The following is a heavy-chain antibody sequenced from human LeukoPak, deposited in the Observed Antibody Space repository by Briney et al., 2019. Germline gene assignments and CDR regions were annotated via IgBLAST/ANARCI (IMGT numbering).Heavy chain of an antibody. CDR3: ARLNFRGGEALHFDS. V-gene: IGHV4-4*09. J-gene: IGHJ4*02. D-gene: IGHD3-16*01. Sequence: KPSETLCLTCNVSGGSLTNYYWGWIRQPPGKGLEFIGYIHSDGTTNYDSSLQSRVAISLDTSKIQFSLRLYSVTAADTALYFCARLNFRGGEALHFDSWGQGTLVTVSS. CDR1: GGSLTNYY. CDR2: IHSDGTT.